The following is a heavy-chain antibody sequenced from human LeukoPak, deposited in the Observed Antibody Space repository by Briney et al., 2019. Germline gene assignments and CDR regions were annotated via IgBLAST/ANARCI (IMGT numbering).Heavy chain of an antibody. Sequence: GGSLRLSCAASGFTFSTSWMSWVRQAPGKGLEWVANIKQDGSEKYYVDSVKGRFTISRDNAKNSLYLQMNSLRAEDTAVYYCARGLGSSGWYYFDYWGQGTLVTVS. J-gene: IGHJ4*02. CDR2: IKQDGSEK. CDR1: GFTFSTSW. D-gene: IGHD6-19*01. CDR3: ARGLGSSGWYYFDY. V-gene: IGHV3-7*01.